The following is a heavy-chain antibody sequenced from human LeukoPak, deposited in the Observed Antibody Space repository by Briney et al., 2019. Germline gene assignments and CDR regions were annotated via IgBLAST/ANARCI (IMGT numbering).Heavy chain of an antibody. V-gene: IGHV3-23*01. J-gene: IGHJ4*02. Sequence: GGSLRLSCAASGFTFSSYAMSWVRQAPGKGLEWVSAISGSGGSTYYADSVKGRFAISRDNSKNTLYLQTNSLRAEDTAVYYCAKDLVITYYYDRSGYSFDYWGQGTLVTVSS. CDR2: ISGSGGST. CDR1: GFTFSSYA. D-gene: IGHD3-22*01. CDR3: AKDLVITYYYDRSGYSFDY.